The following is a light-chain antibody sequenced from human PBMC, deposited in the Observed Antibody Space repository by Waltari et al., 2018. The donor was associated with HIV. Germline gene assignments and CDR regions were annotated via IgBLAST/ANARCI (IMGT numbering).Light chain of an antibody. CDR2: SNN. CDR1: TSHVGSNP. J-gene: IGLJ3*02. Sequence: QSFLTQPPSASGTPGRRVVISCSGNTSHVGSNPVNWYRQVPGTAPKLLIFSNNQRPSGVTDRFSGSKSGTSASLAIKGLQSEDEADYYCAARDDSLNVWVFGGGTKLTVL. CDR3: AARDDSLNVWV. V-gene: IGLV1-44*01.